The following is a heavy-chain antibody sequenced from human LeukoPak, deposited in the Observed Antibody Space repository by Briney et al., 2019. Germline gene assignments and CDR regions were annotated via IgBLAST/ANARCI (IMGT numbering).Heavy chain of an antibody. CDR3: VRSLTGTDDY. D-gene: IGHD3-9*01. V-gene: IGHV3-74*01. J-gene: IGHJ4*02. CDR2: INRDGSRT. CDR1: GFTFSTSW. Sequence: PGGSLRLSCAASGFTFSTSWMHWVRQAPGKGLVWVSHINRDGSRTTYADSVKGRFTISRDNAKNTVYLQMNSLRAEDTAPYFCVRSLTGTDDYWGQGTLVTVSS.